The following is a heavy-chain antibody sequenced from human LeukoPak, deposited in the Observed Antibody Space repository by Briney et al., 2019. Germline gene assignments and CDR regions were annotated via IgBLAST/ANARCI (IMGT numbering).Heavy chain of an antibody. CDR1: GYTFTSCG. D-gene: IGHD2-2*01. J-gene: IGHJ4*02. V-gene: IGHV1-18*04. CDR3: ARDKPKRYCSSTSCYPLDY. Sequence: ASVKVSCKASGYTFTSCGISWVRQAPGQGLEWMGWISAYNGSTNYAQKLQGRVTMTTDTSTSTAYMELRSLRSDDTAVYYCARDKPKRYCSSTSCYPLDYWGQGTLVTVSS. CDR2: ISAYNGST.